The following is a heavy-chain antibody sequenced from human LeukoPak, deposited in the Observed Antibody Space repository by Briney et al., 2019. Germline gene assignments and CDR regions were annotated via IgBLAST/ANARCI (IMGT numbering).Heavy chain of an antibody. CDR2: INPNSGGT. CDR3: ARQSPLAYYMDV. J-gene: IGHJ6*03. CDR1: GYTLTGYY. Sequence: ASVKVSCKASGYTLTGYYMHWVRQAPGQGLEWMGWINPNSGGTNYAQKFQGRVTMTRDTSISTAYMELSRLRSDDTAVYYCARQSPLAYYMDVWGKGTTVTASS. V-gene: IGHV1-2*02.